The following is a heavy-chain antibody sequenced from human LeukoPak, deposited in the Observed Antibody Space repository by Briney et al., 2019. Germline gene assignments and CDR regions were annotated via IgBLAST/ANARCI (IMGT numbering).Heavy chain of an antibody. Sequence: GTSLRLSCAASGFTFSSYGMYWVRQAPGKGLEWVTNIWYDGSNKYYADSIKGRFTISRDNAKNTLYLQMNSLRAEDTAVYFCARASTTVPNLLDNWGQGTLVTVSS. CDR1: GFTFSSYG. V-gene: IGHV3-33*01. J-gene: IGHJ4*02. CDR3: ARASTTVPNLLDN. CDR2: IWYDGSNK. D-gene: IGHD4-17*01.